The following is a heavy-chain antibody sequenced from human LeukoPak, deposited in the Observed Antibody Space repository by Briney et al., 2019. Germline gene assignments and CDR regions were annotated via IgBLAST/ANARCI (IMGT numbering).Heavy chain of an antibody. J-gene: IGHJ6*03. Sequence: SGNSFISFAISWVRQAPGQGLEWMGWISAYYGTTNYAQKFKGRVTMTRDMSTSTVYMELSSLRSEDTAVYYCARDHAGTMGYYYYYMDVWGKGTTVTVSS. CDR1: GNSFISFA. V-gene: IGHV1-18*01. D-gene: IGHD6-13*01. CDR3: ARDHAGTMGYYYYYMDV. CDR2: ISAYYGTT.